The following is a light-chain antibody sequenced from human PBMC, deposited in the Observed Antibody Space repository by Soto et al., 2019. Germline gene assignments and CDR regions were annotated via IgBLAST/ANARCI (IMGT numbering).Light chain of an antibody. CDR1: SSDVGGYSY. Sequence: QSALTQPASVSGSPGQSITISCTGTSSDVGGYSYVSWYQQHPGKAPKLMICDVSNRPSGVSNRFSGSKSGNTASLTISGLQAEDDAAYYCSSYTSSSTLVFGTGTKVTVL. V-gene: IGLV2-14*01. J-gene: IGLJ1*01. CDR3: SSYTSSSTLV. CDR2: DVS.